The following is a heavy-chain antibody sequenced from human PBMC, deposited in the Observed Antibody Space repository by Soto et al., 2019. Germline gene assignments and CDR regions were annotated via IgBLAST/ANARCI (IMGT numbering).Heavy chain of an antibody. D-gene: IGHD3-22*01. V-gene: IGHV3-30-3*01. CDR2: ISYDGSNK. J-gene: IGHJ4*02. CDR3: ARGYSYYDSSGVLDFDY. Sequence: GGSLRLSCAASGFTFSSYAMHWVRQAPGKGLEWVAVISYDGSNKYYADSVKGRFTISRDNSKNTLYLQMNSLRAEDTAVYYCARGYSYYDSSGVLDFDYWGQGTLVTVSS. CDR1: GFTFSSYA.